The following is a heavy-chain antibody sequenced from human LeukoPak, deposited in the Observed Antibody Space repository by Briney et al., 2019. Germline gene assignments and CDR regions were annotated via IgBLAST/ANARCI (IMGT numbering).Heavy chain of an antibody. V-gene: IGHV4-39*07. CDR3: ARGPDISPFDY. CDR2: ISYSGST. CDR1: GGSISRGSYY. D-gene: IGHD2-15*01. J-gene: IGHJ4*02. Sequence: SETLSLTCSVSGGSISRGSYYWGWIRQPPGKGLAWIGSISYSGSTYYNPSLKSRVTISVDTSKTQFSLTLTSVTAADAALYYCARGPDISPFDYWGQGTLVSVSS.